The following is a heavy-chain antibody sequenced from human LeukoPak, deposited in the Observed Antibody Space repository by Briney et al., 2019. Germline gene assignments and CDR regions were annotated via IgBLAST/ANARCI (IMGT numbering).Heavy chain of an antibody. Sequence: SETPSLTCTVSGGSISSSSYYWGWIRQPPGKGLEWIGSIYYSGSTYYNPSLKSRVTISVDTSKNQFSLKLSSVTAADTAVYYCARVFYDSSGYLFDYWGQGTLATVSS. CDR2: IYYSGST. J-gene: IGHJ4*02. V-gene: IGHV4-39*07. D-gene: IGHD3-22*01. CDR3: ARVFYDSSGYLFDY. CDR1: GGSISSSSYY.